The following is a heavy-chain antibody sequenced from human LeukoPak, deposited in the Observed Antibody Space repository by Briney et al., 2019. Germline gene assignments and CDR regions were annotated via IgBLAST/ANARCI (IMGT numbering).Heavy chain of an antibody. CDR3: ARVLDTAMVGWYFDI. D-gene: IGHD5-18*01. V-gene: IGHV4-30-4*08. J-gene: IGHJ2*01. Sequence: PAQTLSLSCTASGCSISSGDYYWSRMPQPPGKGLEWIGYIYCSGSTYYNPSHRRRVTISVDTSKNQFSLKLSSVTAADTAVYYSARVLDTAMVGWYFDIWGRGTLVTVSS. CDR1: GCSISSGDYY. CDR2: IYCSGST.